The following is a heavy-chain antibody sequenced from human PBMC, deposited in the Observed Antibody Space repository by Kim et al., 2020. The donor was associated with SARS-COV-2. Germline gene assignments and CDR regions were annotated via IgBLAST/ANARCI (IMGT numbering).Heavy chain of an antibody. Sequence: GGSLRLSCAASGFTFSSYNMNWVRQAPGKGLEWLSYISYGSFTIYYADSVKGRFTISRDNAKNSVFLQMNSLRDEDTAVYFCARGAYYNILTGYSPDVFDTWGQGTMVTVSS. D-gene: IGHD3-9*01. J-gene: IGHJ3*02. CDR3: ARGAYYNILTGYSPDVFDT. CDR1: GFTFSSYN. CDR2: ISYGSFTI. V-gene: IGHV3-48*02.